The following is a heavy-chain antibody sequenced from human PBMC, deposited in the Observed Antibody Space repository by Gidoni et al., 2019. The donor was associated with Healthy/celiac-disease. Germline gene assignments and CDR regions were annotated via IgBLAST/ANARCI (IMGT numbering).Heavy chain of an antibody. CDR2: IYYSGST. V-gene: IGHV4-59*01. CDR3: ARELRIFDTVTYWYFDL. CDR1: GGSISSYY. Sequence: QVQLQESGPGLVKPSETLSLTCTVSGGSISSYYWSWIRQPPGKGLEWIGYIYYSGSTNYNPSLKSRVTISVDTSKNQFSLKLSSVTAADTAVYYCARELRIFDTVTYWYFDLWGRGTLVTVSS. J-gene: IGHJ2*01. D-gene: IGHD4-17*01.